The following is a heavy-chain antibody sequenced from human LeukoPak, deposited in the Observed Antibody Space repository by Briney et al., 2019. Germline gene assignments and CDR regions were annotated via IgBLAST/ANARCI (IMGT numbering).Heavy chain of an antibody. J-gene: IGHJ4*02. CDR1: GFTFSSYP. CDR3: ATSSGWYPKYFDY. Sequence: GGSLRLSCAASGFTFSSYPTSWVRQAPGKGLEWVSAISGSGGDTYYADSVKGRFTISRDNSKNTLYLQMNSLRAEDTALYYCATSSGWYPKYFDYWGQGTLVTVSS. V-gene: IGHV3-23*01. D-gene: IGHD6-19*01. CDR2: ISGSGGDT.